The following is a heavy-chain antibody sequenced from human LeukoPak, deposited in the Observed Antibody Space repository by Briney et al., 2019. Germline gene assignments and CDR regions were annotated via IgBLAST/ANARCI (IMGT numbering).Heavy chain of an antibody. D-gene: IGHD1-26*01. CDR3: VERRPFHPFDY. V-gene: IGHV3-21*01. J-gene: IGHJ4*02. CDR2: ISSSSSYI. Sequence: GGSLRLSCAASGFTFSSYSMNWVRQAPGKGLEWVSSISSSSSYIYYADSVKGRFTISRDNAKNSVYLQMNTLRAEATAVYYCVERRPFHPFDYWGQGTLVTVSS. CDR1: GFTFSSYS.